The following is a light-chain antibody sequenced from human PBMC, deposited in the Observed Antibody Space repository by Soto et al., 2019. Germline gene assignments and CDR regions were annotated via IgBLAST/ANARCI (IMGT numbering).Light chain of an antibody. CDR1: SSNIGAGYD. CDR2: ENN. J-gene: IGLJ2*01. Sequence: QPVLTQPPSVSGAPGQRVTISCTGSSSNIGAGYDVHWYQQLPGTAPKLLIYENNKRPSGIPDRFSGSKSGTSATLGITGLQTGDEADYYCGTWDSSLSAVFGGGTKLTVL. V-gene: IGLV1-51*02. CDR3: GTWDSSLSAV.